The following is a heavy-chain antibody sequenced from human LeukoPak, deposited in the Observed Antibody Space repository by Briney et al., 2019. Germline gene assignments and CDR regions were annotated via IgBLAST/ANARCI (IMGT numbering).Heavy chain of an antibody. Sequence: GESLKISCKGSGYSFTSYWIGWVRQMPGKGLEWMGIIYPADSDTRYSPSFQGQVTISADRSISTAYLQWSSLKASDTAMYYCARPYNSWPGSFDYWGQGTLVTVSS. V-gene: IGHV5-51*01. J-gene: IGHJ4*02. D-gene: IGHD6-13*01. CDR3: ARPYNSWPGSFDY. CDR1: GYSFTSYW. CDR2: IYPADSDT.